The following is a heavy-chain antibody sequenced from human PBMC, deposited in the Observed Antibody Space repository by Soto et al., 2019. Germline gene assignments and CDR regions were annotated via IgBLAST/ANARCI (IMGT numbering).Heavy chain of an antibody. CDR2: ISPSGDAT. CDR3: ARDWRYSSGLDY. CDR1: GFTFTTYF. D-gene: IGHD6-19*01. J-gene: IGHJ4*02. Sequence: QVQLVQSGAEVMKPGASVKVSCKASGFTFTTYFMHWLRQAPGQGLEWMGIISPSGDATTYAEKCKGRVTVTKDTSTTTLYMELSSLRSEDTAVYYCARDWRYSSGLDYWGQGTLVTVSS. V-gene: IGHV1-46*01.